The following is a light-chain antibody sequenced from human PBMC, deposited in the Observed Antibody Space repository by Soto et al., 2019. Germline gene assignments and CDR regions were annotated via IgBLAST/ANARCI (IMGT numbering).Light chain of an antibody. Sequence: EIVLKQSPGTLSLAPGERATLSGMASQSVSSSYLAWYQQKPGQAPRLLIYSSSTRASGIPARFSGSASGTEFTLTISSLQSEDIAVYYCQQYDDWQTFGQGTTG. CDR2: SSS. V-gene: IGKV3-15*01. CDR3: QQYDDWQT. J-gene: IGKJ1*01. CDR1: QSVSSSY.